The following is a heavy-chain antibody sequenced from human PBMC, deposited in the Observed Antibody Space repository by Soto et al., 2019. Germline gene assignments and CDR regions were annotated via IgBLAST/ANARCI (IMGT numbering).Heavy chain of an antibody. CDR2: ILHDGGAT. J-gene: IGHJ5*02. V-gene: IGHV3-30*18. D-gene: IGHD6-13*01. CDR1: GFTFSTSG. Sequence: QVQLVESGGGVVQSGRSLRLSCAASGFTFSTSGMHWIRQAPGKGLEWVAMILHDGGATYYVDSVKGRFTISRDTDKNTLHLQMDSLSPEDTATYYCAKDWGSSGWYNWFDPWGQGTLVTVSS. CDR3: AKDWGSSGWYNWFDP.